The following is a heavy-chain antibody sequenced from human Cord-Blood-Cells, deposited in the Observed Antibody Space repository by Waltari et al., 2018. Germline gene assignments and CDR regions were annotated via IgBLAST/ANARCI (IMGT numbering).Heavy chain of an antibody. CDR2: ISAYNGNT. V-gene: IGHV1-18*01. CDR1: GYTFTSYG. CDR3: ARDRRVRGVIPGSYYYYGMDV. J-gene: IGHJ6*02. D-gene: IGHD3-10*01. Sequence: QVQLVQSGAEVKKPGASVTVSCKSSGYTFTSYGISWVRQAPGQGLEWMGWISAYNGNTNYAQKPQGRVTMTTDKSTSTAYMELRSLRSDDTAVYYCARDRRVRGVIPGSYYYYGMDVWGQGTTVTVSS.